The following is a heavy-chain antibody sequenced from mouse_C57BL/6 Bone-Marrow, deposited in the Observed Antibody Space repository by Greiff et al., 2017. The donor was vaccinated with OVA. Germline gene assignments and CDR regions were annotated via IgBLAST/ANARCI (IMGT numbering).Heavy chain of an antibody. Sequence: VKLMESGAELARPGASVKLSCKASGYTFTSYGISWVKQRTGQGLEWIGEIYPRSGNTYYNEKFKGKATLTADKSSSTAYMELRSLTSEDSAVYFCAREAITTVDYWGQGTTLTVSS. CDR3: AREAITTVDY. J-gene: IGHJ2*01. V-gene: IGHV1-81*01. CDR2: IYPRSGNT. CDR1: GYTFTSYG. D-gene: IGHD1-1*01.